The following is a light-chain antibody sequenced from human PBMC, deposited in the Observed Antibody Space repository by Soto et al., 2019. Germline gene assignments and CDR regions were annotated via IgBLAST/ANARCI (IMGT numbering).Light chain of an antibody. CDR2: AAS. J-gene: IGKJ2*01. Sequence: EIVLTQSPGTLSLSPGERATLSCRASQSVSSSYLGWYQQKPGQAPRLLIYAASSRGTGIPDRFSGSGSGTDFTLTISRLEPEDFAVYYCQQYGSSPYTFGQGTKLEIK. V-gene: IGKV3-20*01. CDR1: QSVSSSY. CDR3: QQYGSSPYT.